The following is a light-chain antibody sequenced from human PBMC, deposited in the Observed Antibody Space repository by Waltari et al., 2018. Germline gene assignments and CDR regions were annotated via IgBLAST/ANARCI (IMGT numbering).Light chain of an antibody. J-gene: IGLJ3*02. V-gene: IGLV2-14*01. CDR1: SSDIGDYNY. CDR2: DVT. CDR3: SSYTASSTWV. Sequence: QSALTQPASVSGSPGQSITISCIGTSSDIGDYNYVSLYQQQVGKAPKLMIYDVTKRPSEVSYRFSSSNAGNTASLTISGLQDEDEADYYCSSYTASSTWVFGGGTKLTVL.